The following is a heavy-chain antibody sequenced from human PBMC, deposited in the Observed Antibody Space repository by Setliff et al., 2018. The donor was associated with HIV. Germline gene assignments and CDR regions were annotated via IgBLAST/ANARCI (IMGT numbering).Heavy chain of an antibody. J-gene: IGHJ1*01. V-gene: IGHV4-34*01. CDR2: INHSRRS. D-gene: IGHD3-10*01. CDR1: GGSFSGYY. CDR3: ASFFWECSDNLCHRSFQF. Sequence: SETLSLTCAVYGGSFSGYYWSWIRQPPGKGLEWIGEINHSRRSNYNPSLKSRVAISVDMSKNQFSLKLTSVTAADTAVYYCASFFWECSDNLCHRSFQFWDQGALVTVSS.